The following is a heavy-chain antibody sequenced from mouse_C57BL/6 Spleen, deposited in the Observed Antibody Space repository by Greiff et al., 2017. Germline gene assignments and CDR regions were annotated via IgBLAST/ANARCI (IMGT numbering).Heavy chain of an antibody. CDR3: AREGDYYGSSPYWYFDG. J-gene: IGHJ1*03. D-gene: IGHD1-1*01. Sequence: VQLQQPGAELVRPGSSVKLSCKASGYTFTSYWMDWVKQRPGQGLEWIGNIYPSDSATHYNQKFKDKATLTVDKSSSTAYMQLSSLTSEDSAVYYCAREGDYYGSSPYWYFDGWGTGTTVTVSS. CDR1: GYTFTSYW. CDR2: IYPSDSAT. V-gene: IGHV1-61*01.